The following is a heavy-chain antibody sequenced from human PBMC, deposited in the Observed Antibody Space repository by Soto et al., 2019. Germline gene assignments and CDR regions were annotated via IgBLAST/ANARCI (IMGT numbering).Heavy chain of an antibody. CDR1: GFTVSDHY. CDR2: ISSRSDYT. J-gene: IGHJ6*02. V-gene: IGHV3-11*06. CDR3: ATLWSGYDPTSSQYYGLDV. D-gene: IGHD3-3*01. Sequence: GGSLRLSCAASGFTVSDHYMSWIRQAPGKGLEWISYISSRSDYTNYADSVKGRFTISRDNAKNSLFLQMNSLRAGDTAVYFCATLWSGYDPTSSQYYGLDVWGQGAKVTVYS.